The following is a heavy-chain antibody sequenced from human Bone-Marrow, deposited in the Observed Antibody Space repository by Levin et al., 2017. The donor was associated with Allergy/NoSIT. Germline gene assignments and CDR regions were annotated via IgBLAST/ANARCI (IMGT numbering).Heavy chain of an antibody. CDR3: STVRYCSSGVCYARYYYYYGMDV. V-gene: IGHV3-15*07. CDR1: GFTLNNAW. J-gene: IGHJ6*02. D-gene: IGHD2-21*02. Sequence: SCAVSGFTLNNAWINWVRQAPGKGLEWVGRFNGKTDGGTTDYAAPVKGRFTISRDDSKNMLYLQMNSLKTEDTAVYYCSTVRYCSSGVCYARYYYYYGMDVWGQGTTVTVSS. CDR2: FNGKTDGGTT.